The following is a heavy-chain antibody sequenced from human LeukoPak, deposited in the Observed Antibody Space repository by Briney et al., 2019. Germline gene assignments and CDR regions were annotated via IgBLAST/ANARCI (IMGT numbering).Heavy chain of an antibody. D-gene: IGHD2-8*01. CDR2: INPNSGGT. CDR1: GYTFTGYY. CDR3: ARLYCTNGVCSYFDY. J-gene: IGHJ4*02. V-gene: IGHV1-2*06. Sequence: ASVKVSCKASGYTFTGYYMHWVRQAPGQGLGWMGRINPNSGGTNYAQKFQGSVTMTRDTSISTAYMELSRLRSDDTAVYYCARLYCTNGVCSYFDYWGQGTLVTVSS.